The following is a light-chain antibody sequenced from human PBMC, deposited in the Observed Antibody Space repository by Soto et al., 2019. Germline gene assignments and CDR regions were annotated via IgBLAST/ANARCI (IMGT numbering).Light chain of an antibody. J-gene: IGLJ3*02. Sequence: QSVLTQPASVSGSPGQSITISCTGTSSDVGGYIYVSWYQHHPGKAPKLMIYEVSNRPSGVSNRFSGSKSGNTASLTISGLQAEDEADYYCSSYTSSDTLVFGGGTKLTVL. CDR3: SSYTSSDTLV. CDR2: EVS. CDR1: SSDVGGYIY. V-gene: IGLV2-14*01.